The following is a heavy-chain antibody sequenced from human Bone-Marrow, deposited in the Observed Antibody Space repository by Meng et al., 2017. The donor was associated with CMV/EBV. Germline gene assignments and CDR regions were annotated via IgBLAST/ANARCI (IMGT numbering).Heavy chain of an antibody. Sequence: GESLKISCAASGFTFSNYPMHWVRQAPGKGLEWVAVIWYDGSNKYYADSVKGRFTISRDNSKNTLYLQMNSLRAEDTAVYYCAKEGASSSSRGYYYYGMDVWGQGTTVTVSS. J-gene: IGHJ6*02. CDR1: GFTFSNYP. CDR3: AKEGASSSSRGYYYYGMDV. V-gene: IGHV3-30*02. CDR2: IWYDGSNK. D-gene: IGHD6-6*01.